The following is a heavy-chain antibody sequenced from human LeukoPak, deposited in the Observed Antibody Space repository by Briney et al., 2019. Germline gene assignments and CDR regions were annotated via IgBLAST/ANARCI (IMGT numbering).Heavy chain of an antibody. CDR3: VRAGAFYDILGV. V-gene: IGHV1-2*02. D-gene: IGHD3-9*01. J-gene: IGHJ6*02. CDR1: GYTFNDHF. CDR2: MDPKNGGT. Sequence: ASVKVSCKASGYTFNDHFTHWVRQAPGQRPEWVGWMDPKNGGTRFAPKFQGRVTLTRDTSVSAAYMELNSLRSDDTAVYYCVRAGAFYDILGVWGPGTTVAVSS.